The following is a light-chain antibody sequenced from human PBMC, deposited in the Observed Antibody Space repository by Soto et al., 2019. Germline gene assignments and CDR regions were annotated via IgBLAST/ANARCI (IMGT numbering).Light chain of an antibody. V-gene: IGLV2-14*01. CDR1: SSDIGFYNH. J-gene: IGLJ1*01. CDR3: SSSTSSNSYV. CDR2: RVT. Sequence: QSALTPPASVSASPGQSITIPCTGTSSDIGFYNHVSWYQHHPGKAPKLILYRVTTRPSGVSNRFSGSLSGNAASLTISGRQAEDDADYHCSSSTSSNSYVFGTGTKGTVL.